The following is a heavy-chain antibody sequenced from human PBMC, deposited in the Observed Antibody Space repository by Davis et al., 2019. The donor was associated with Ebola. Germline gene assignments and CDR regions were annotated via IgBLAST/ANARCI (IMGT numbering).Heavy chain of an antibody. CDR1: GFTFSSYA. D-gene: IGHD2-2*01. CDR3: AKSPYQLPPSYYMDV. V-gene: IGHV3-30-3*02. J-gene: IGHJ6*03. Sequence: GGSLRLSCAASGFTFSSYAMHWVRQAPGKGLEWVAVISYDGSNKYYADSVKGRFTISRDNSKNTLYLQMKSLRAEDTAVYYCAKSPYQLPPSYYMDVWGKGTTVTVSS. CDR2: ISYDGSNK.